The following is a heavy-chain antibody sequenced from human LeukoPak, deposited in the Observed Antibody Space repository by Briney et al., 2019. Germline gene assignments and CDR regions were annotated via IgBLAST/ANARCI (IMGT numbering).Heavy chain of an antibody. J-gene: IGHJ4*02. Sequence: ASVKVSCKASGYTFTGYYMHWVRQAPGQGLEWMGWINPNSGGTNYAQKFQGRVTMTRDTSISTAYMELSRLRSDDTAGYYCARDEGKYYYGSGSYYWGQGTLVTVSS. D-gene: IGHD3-10*01. CDR2: INPNSGGT. CDR3: ARDEGKYYYGSGSYY. CDR1: GYTFTGYY. V-gene: IGHV1-2*02.